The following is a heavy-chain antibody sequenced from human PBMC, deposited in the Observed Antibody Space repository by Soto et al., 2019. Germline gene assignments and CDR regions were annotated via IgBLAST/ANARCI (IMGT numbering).Heavy chain of an antibody. CDR1: GYTFNTYW. V-gene: IGHV5-51*01. Sequence: ESLKISCKASGYTFNTYWIGWVRQMPGKGLEWMGIIYPGDSDTRYSPSLQGQVTMSADKSISTAYLQWSSLKASDTAMYYCARQGTFDFWGQGTLVTVSS. CDR2: IYPGDSDT. D-gene: IGHD3-10*01. CDR3: ARQGTFDF. J-gene: IGHJ4*02.